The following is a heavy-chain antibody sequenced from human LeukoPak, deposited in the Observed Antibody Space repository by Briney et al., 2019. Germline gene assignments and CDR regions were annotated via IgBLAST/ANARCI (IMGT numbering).Heavy chain of an antibody. V-gene: IGHV3-23*01. CDR2: ISGSGDTT. CDR1: GLSFSRFA. Sequence: PGGSLRLSCAASGLSFSRFAMSWVRQAPGKGLEWVSTISGSGDTTYYADSVKGRFTISRDNLKNTLYVQMNSLRVEDTAVYYCAKGHSAHGTGFDYWGRGTLVIVSS. CDR3: AKGHSAHGTGFDY. D-gene: IGHD1-1*01. J-gene: IGHJ4*02.